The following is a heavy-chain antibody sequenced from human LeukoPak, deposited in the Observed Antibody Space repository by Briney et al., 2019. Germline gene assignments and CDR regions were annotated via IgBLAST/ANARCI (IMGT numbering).Heavy chain of an antibody. CDR3: ARMRLRSTEGNWFDP. J-gene: IGHJ5*02. D-gene: IGHD4-17*01. CDR2: IYTSGST. CDR1: GGSISSYY. Sequence: ASETLSLTCTVSGGSISSYYWSWIRQPAGKGLEWIGHIYTSGSTNYNPSLKSRVTMSVDTSKNQFSLKLSSVTAADTAVYYCARMRLRSTEGNWFDPWGQGTLVTVSS. V-gene: IGHV4-4*07.